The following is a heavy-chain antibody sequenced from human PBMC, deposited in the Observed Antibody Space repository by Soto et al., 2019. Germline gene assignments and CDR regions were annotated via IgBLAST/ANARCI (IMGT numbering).Heavy chain of an antibody. D-gene: IGHD3-3*01. CDR1: GGSISGYS. V-gene: IGHV4-59*01. Sequence: SETLSLTCTVSGGSISGYSLSWIRQTPGKGLEWMGYISYSGKSNYNPSLKSRVTISLDMSKNQFSLKLKSVTAADTAVYFCARDSGRMYYDTWSGYDYGMDVWGHGTTVTVSS. CDR3: ARDSGRMYYDTWSGYDYGMDV. J-gene: IGHJ6*02. CDR2: ISYSGKS.